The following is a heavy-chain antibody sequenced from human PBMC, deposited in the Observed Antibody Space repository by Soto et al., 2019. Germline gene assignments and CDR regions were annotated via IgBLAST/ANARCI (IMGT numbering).Heavy chain of an antibody. CDR2: IFSNDEK. J-gene: IGHJ5*02. V-gene: IGHV2-26*01. Sequence: SGPTLVNPTETLTLTCTVSGFSLSNARMGVSWIRQPPGKALEWLAHIFSNDEKSYSASLKSRLTISKDTSKSQVVLTMTNMDPVDTATYYCARISGRYYYDTWGQGTLVTVSS. CDR3: ARISGRYYYDT. D-gene: IGHD3-22*01. CDR1: GFSLSNARMG.